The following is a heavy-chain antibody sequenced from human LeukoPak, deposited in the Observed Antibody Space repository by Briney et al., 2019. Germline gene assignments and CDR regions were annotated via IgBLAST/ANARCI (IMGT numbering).Heavy chain of an antibody. CDR2: ISGSGGRT. V-gene: IGHV3-23*01. CDR1: GFTFSSYA. CDR3: ARDRGYPSYMDV. Sequence: GGSLRLSCAASGFTFSSYAMSWVRQAPGKGLEWVSTISGSGGRTHYADSVKGRFTISRDNSKNTLYLQINSLRAEDTAVYYCARDRGYPSYMDVWGKGTTVTVSS. D-gene: IGHD3-10*01. J-gene: IGHJ6*03.